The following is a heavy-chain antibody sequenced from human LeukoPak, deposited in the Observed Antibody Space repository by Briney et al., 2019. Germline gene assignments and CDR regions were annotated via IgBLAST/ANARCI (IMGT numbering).Heavy chain of an antibody. D-gene: IGHD5-18*01. J-gene: IGHJ4*02. Sequence: PGGSLRLSCAASGFTFNIYAVHWVRQAPGKGLEWVAVISYDGTNKYYADSVKGRFTISRDNSKNTLYLQMNSLRAEDTAVYYCATLTANNPSYFDYWGQGTLVTVSS. V-gene: IGHV3-30*04. CDR2: ISYDGTNK. CDR1: GFTFNIYA. CDR3: ATLTANNPSYFDY.